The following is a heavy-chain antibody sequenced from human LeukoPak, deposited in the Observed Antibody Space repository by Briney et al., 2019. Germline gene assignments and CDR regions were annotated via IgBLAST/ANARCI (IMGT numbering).Heavy chain of an antibody. CDR3: ARNGYYGSGSYFDY. Sequence: GGSLRLSCVASGFTFSSYAMSWVRQAPGKGLEWVSSISSSSSYIYYADSVKGRFTISRDNAKNSLYLQMNSLRAEDTAVYYCARNGYYGSGSYFDYWGQGTLVTVSS. CDR2: ISSSSSYI. V-gene: IGHV3-21*01. J-gene: IGHJ4*02. CDR1: GFTFSSYA. D-gene: IGHD3-10*01.